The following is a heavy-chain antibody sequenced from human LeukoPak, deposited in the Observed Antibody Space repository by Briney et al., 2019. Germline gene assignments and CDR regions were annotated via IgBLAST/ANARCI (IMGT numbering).Heavy chain of an antibody. V-gene: IGHV3-9*01. D-gene: IGHD6-13*01. Sequence: GGSLRLSCAASGFTFDDYAMHWVRQAPGKGLEWVSGISWNSGSIGYADSVKGRFTISRDNAKNSLYLQMNSLRAEDTALYYCARVRIIGQQLVHWFDPWGQGTLVTVSS. J-gene: IGHJ5*02. CDR1: GFTFDDYA. CDR3: ARVRIIGQQLVHWFDP. CDR2: ISWNSGSI.